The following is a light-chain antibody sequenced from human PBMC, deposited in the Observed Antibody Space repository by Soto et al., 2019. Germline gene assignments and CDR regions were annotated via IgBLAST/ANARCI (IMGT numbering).Light chain of an antibody. Sequence: ENVLAQSPGTLSLSPGERATLSCRASESVTTGYFAWYQQKPGQAPRLLIYGVSSSATGVPDRFSGSGSGTDFTLTISRLEPEDFAVYYCQDYGTPGTFGQGTMVEIK. CDR2: GVS. V-gene: IGKV3-20*01. CDR1: ESVTTGY. J-gene: IGKJ1*01. CDR3: QDYGTPGT.